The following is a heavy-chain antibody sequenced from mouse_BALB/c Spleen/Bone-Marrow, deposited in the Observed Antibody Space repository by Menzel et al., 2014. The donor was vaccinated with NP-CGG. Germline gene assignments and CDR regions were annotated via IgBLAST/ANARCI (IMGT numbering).Heavy chain of an antibody. CDR2: ISSGGST. CDR1: GFTFSSYA. D-gene: IGHD1-2*01. CDR3: ASPLYYGLHYYAMDY. Sequence: EVQVVESGGGLVKPGGSLKLSCAASGFTFSSYAMSWVRQTPEKRLEWVASISSGGSTYYPDGVKGRFTISRDNARNILYLQMSSLRSEDTAMYYCASPLYYGLHYYAMDYWGQGTSVTVS. V-gene: IGHV5-6-5*01. J-gene: IGHJ4*01.